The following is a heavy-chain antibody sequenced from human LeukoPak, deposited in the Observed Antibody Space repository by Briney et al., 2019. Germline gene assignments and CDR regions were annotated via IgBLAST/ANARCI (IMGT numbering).Heavy chain of an antibody. CDR2: IYYFGST. D-gene: IGHD3-22*01. V-gene: IGHV4-59*01. J-gene: IGHJ4*02. Sequence: PSETLSLTCSVSGGSISSYYWSWIRRPPGKGLEWLGYIYYFGSTYYNPSLKSRVTILVDTSKNQFSLGLSSVTAVDTAVYYCARHYHDSSGYYSHYFDNWGQGTLVSVSS. CDR1: GGSISSYY. CDR3: ARHYHDSSGYYSHYFDN.